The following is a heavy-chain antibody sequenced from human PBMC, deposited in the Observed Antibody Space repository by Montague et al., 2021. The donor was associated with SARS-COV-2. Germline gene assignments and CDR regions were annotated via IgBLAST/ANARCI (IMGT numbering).Heavy chain of an antibody. V-gene: IGHV4-39*07. CDR3: ARVGRQQLVRLSGMDV. Sequence: SETLSLTCTVSGGSISSSSYYWGWIRQPPGQGLEWIGSIYYSGSTYYNPSLKSRVTISVDTSKNQFSLKLSSVTAADTAVYYCARVGRQQLVRLSGMDVWGQGTTATVSS. CDR1: GGSISSSSYY. D-gene: IGHD6-13*01. J-gene: IGHJ6*02. CDR2: IYYSGST.